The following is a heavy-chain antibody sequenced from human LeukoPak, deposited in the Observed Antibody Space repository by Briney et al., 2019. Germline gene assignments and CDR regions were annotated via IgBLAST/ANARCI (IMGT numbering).Heavy chain of an antibody. J-gene: IGHJ4*02. CDR1: GGSISSYY. Sequence: SETLSLTCTVSGGSISSYYWSWIRQPAGKGLEWIGRIYTSGSTNYNPSLKSRVTMSVDTSKNQFPLKLSSVTAADTAVYYCARRHSSGWYRGKLDYWGQGTLVTVSS. CDR3: ARRHSSGWYRGKLDY. CDR2: IYTSGST. D-gene: IGHD6-19*01. V-gene: IGHV4-4*07.